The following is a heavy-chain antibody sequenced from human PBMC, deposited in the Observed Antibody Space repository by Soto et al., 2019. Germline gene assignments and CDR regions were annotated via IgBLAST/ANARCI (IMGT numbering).Heavy chain of an antibody. CDR3: ARDHTLLWPHLGMDV. D-gene: IGHD2-21*01. V-gene: IGHV4-4*07. CDR1: GGSLSNYY. J-gene: IGHJ6*02. CDR2: IYTSGST. Sequence: QVQLQESGPGLVRPSETLSLTCSVSGGSLSNYYWSWIRRPAGKGLEWIGRIYTSGSTTYKPSLTSRVTMSTETSKNQFSLTLSSVTAADAAVYYCARDHTLLWPHLGMDVWGQGTPVTVSS.